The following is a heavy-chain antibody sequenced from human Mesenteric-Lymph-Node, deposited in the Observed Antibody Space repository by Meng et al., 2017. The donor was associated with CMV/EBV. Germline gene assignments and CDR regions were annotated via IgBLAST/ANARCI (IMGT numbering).Heavy chain of an antibody. CDR2: TRNKANSSTT. CDR3: ASSVHYGMDV. V-gene: IGHV3-72*01. CDR1: GFTFSDHY. J-gene: IGHJ6*02. Sequence: GESLKISCAASGFTFSDHYMDWVRQAPGKGLEWVGRTRNKANSSTTEYAASVKGRFTISRDDSKNSLYLQMNSLKTEDTAVYYCASSVHYGMDVWGQGTTVTVSS.